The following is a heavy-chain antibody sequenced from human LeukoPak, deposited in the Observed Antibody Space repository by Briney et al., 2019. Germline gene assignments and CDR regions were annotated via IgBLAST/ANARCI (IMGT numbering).Heavy chain of an antibody. CDR2: LSGSGGGT. D-gene: IGHD3-10*01. J-gene: IGHJ4*02. CDR3: AKRGVVIRVFLVGFHKEAYYFDS. CDR1: GITLSNYG. V-gene: IGHV3-23*01. Sequence: GGLLILSCAVSGITLSNYGMSWVRHAPGKGLEWVASLSGSGGGTYYADAVQGRFTISGDNPKNTLYLQMNSLRAEDTAVYFCAKRGVVIRVFLVGFHKEAYYFDSWGQGALVTVSS.